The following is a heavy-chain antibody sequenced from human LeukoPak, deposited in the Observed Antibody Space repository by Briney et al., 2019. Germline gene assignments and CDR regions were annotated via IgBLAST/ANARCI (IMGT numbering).Heavy chain of an antibody. CDR3: ARDGLYCGGDCYWSSGDAFDI. D-gene: IGHD2-21*02. CDR2: INPNSGGT. J-gene: IGHJ3*02. CDR1: GYTFTGYY. Sequence: ASMKVSCKASGYTFTGYYMHWVRQAPGQGLEWMGWINPNSGGTNYAQKFQGRVTMTRDTSISTAYMELSRLRSDDTAVYYCARDGLYCGGDCYWSSGDAFDIWGQGTMVTVSS. V-gene: IGHV1-2*02.